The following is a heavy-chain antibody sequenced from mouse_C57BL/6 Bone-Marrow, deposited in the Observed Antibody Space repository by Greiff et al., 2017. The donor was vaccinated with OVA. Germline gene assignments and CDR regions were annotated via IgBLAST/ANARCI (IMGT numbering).Heavy chain of an antibody. CDR3: GRRDYGSSVDY. V-gene: IGHV1-82*01. CDR1: GYAFSSSW. CDR2: IYPGDGDT. Sequence: QVQLQQSGPELVKPGASVKISCKASGYAFSSSWMNWVKQRPGKGLEWIGRIYPGDGDTNCNGKFKGKATLTADKSSSTAYMQLSSLTSEDSAVYFCGRRDYGSSVDYWGQSTTLTVSS. D-gene: IGHD1-1*01. J-gene: IGHJ2*01.